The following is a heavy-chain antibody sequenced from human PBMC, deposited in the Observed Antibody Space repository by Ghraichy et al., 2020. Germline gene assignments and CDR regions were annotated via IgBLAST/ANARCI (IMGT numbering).Heavy chain of an antibody. Sequence: GESLRLSCAASRFNFSNYAMTWVRQAPGKGLEWVSAISGSGGSTYYVDSGKGRFTISRDNSKNTLYLQMNSLRAEDTAVYYCAKLFPRIVVVPAAGMDVWGQGTTVTVSS. J-gene: IGHJ6*02. CDR2: ISGSGGST. CDR1: RFNFSNYA. D-gene: IGHD2-2*01. V-gene: IGHV3-23*01. CDR3: AKLFPRIVVVPAAGMDV.